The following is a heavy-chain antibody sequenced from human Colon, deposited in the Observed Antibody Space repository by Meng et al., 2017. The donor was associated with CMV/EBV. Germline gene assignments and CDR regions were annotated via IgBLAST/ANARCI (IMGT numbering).Heavy chain of an antibody. Sequence: SETLSLTCTVSGGSISSYYWSWIRQSPVRGLEWFGYLSNSGSTNYNPSLKSRVTISVDTSKNQFSLKLSSVTAADTAVYYCARHLIAPCTSTSCSSGMDVWGQGTTVTVSS. CDR2: LSNSGST. CDR3: ARHLIAPCTSTSCSSGMDV. V-gene: IGHV4-59*01. D-gene: IGHD2-2*01. J-gene: IGHJ6*02. CDR1: GGSISSYY.